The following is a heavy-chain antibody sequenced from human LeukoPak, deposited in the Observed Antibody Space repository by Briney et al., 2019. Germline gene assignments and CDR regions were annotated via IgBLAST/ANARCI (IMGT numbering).Heavy chain of an antibody. Sequence: GGSLRLSCAASGFTFSSYGMHWVRQAPGKGLEWVAVISYDGSNKYYADSVKGRFTISRDNSKNTLYLQMNSLRAEDTAVYYCANGPYSSSWYLGYWGQGTLVTVSS. CDR1: GFTFSSYG. CDR3: ANGPYSSSWYLGY. V-gene: IGHV3-30*18. CDR2: ISYDGSNK. D-gene: IGHD6-13*01. J-gene: IGHJ4*02.